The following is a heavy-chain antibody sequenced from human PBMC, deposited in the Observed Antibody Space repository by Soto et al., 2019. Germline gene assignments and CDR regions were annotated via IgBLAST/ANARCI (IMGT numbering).Heavy chain of an antibody. Sequence: QVQLVQSGAEVTKPGASVKVSCKTSGYIFTSYGVAWVRQAPGQGLEWMGWVIAYNYGTTYAQNVQGRVTMTTDTSTSTAYMELTSLRSDDTAVYFCARVGSVAAGRPFDYWGQGTLVTVSS. CDR3: ARVGSVAAGRPFDY. V-gene: IGHV1-18*01. D-gene: IGHD2-15*01. CDR1: GYIFTSYG. J-gene: IGHJ4*02. CDR2: VIAYNYGT.